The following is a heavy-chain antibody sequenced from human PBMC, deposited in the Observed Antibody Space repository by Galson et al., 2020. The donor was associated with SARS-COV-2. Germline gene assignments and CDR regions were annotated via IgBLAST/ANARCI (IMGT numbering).Heavy chain of an antibody. D-gene: IGHD3-10*01. V-gene: IGHV4-31*03. CDR2: MFSSGST. CDR3: ARGSRTMVWGVSDGLDI. CDR1: GGSISSGGYY. J-gene: IGHJ3*02. Sequence: ASETLSLTCSVSGGSISSGGYYWSWIRQRPGEGLEWVGYMFSSGSTKYSPSLKSRLTISPDSANNQFALKLRSVTAADTAVYYCARGSRTMVWGVSDGLDIWGQGTMVTVSS.